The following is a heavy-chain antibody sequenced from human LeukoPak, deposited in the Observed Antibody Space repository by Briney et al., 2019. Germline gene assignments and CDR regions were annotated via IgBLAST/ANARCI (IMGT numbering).Heavy chain of an antibody. J-gene: IGHJ4*02. CDR2: IFSGGST. Sequence: GGSLRLSCAASGFTVNNNYMGWVRQAPGKALEWVSVIFSGGSTYYADSVKGRFTISRDNSKNTLHLQMNSLRAEDAAVYYCAKAPVTSCRGAYCYPFDYWGQGTLVTVSS. D-gene: IGHD2-21*01. V-gene: IGHV3-53*01. CDR3: AKAPVTSCRGAYCYPFDY. CDR1: GFTVNNNY.